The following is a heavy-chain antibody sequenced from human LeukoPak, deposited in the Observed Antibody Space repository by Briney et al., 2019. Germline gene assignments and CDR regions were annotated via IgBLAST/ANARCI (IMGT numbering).Heavy chain of an antibody. CDR3: TGQHSGHDSDFDY. V-gene: IGHV5-10-1*01. CDR2: IDPSESYT. Sequence: GGSLKIPFKSAGYSFTNFWISWGRQMPGKGLEWIGTIDPSESYTHYRPSFQGHVTISADKSITTTYLQWSSLKASDIAMYYCTGQHSGHDSDFDYWGQGTLVTVSS. CDR1: GYSFTNFW. D-gene: IGHD5-12*01. J-gene: IGHJ4*02.